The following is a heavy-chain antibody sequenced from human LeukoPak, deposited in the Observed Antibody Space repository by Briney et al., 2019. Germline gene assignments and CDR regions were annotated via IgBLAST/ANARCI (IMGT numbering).Heavy chain of an antibody. Sequence: GGSLRLSCAASGFTFSSYSMNWVRQAPGKGLEWVSSISSSSSYIYYADSVKGRFTISRDNAKNSLYLQMNSLRAEDTAVYCCARAPSDIVVVPAATNDYWGQGTLVTVSS. CDR1: GFTFSSYS. CDR3: ARAPSDIVVVPAATNDY. CDR2: ISSSSSYI. J-gene: IGHJ4*02. V-gene: IGHV3-21*01. D-gene: IGHD2-2*01.